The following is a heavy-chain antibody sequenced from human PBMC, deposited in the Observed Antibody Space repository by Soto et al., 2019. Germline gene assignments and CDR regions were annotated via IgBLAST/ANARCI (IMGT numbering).Heavy chain of an antibody. CDR3: ARLGTYFDY. Sequence: GGSLRISCAASGFTFSRYEMNWVRQAPGKGLEWVSYIRSSGSTTYYADSVKGRFTISRDNAKNSLNLQMNSLRAEDTAVYYCARLGTYFDYWGQGALVTVSS. CDR1: GFTFSRYE. V-gene: IGHV3-48*03. D-gene: IGHD7-27*01. J-gene: IGHJ4*02. CDR2: IRSSGSTT.